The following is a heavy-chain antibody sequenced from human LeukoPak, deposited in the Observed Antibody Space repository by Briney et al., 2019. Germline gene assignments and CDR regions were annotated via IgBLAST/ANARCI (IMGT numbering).Heavy chain of an antibody. Sequence: PSETLSLTCTVSGGSISSSSYYWGWIRQPPGKGLEWIGSIYYSGSTYYNPSLKSRVTISVDTSKNQFSLKLSSVTAADTAVYYCARHVFTITMVRGVIITGGHFDYWGQGTLVTVSS. CDR3: ARHVFTITMVRGVIITGGHFDY. V-gene: IGHV4-39*01. CDR2: IYYSGST. J-gene: IGHJ4*02. CDR1: GGSISSSSYY. D-gene: IGHD3-10*01.